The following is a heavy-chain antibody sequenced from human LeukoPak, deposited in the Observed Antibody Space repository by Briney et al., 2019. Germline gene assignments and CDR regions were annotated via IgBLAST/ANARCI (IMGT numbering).Heavy chain of an antibody. CDR3: AKDRTITMVRGLTGHRQYYFDY. Sequence: GGSLRLSCAASGFTFSTYAMSWVRQAPGKGLEWVSAISGSGGSTYYADSVKGRFTISRDNSKNTLYLQMNSLRAEDTAVYYCAKDRTITMVRGLTGHRQYYFDYWGQGTLVTVSS. V-gene: IGHV3-23*01. D-gene: IGHD3-10*01. CDR2: ISGSGGST. CDR1: GFTFSTYA. J-gene: IGHJ4*02.